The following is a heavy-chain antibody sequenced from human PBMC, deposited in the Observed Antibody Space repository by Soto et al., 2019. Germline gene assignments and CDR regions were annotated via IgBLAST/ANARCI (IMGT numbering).Heavy chain of an antibody. V-gene: IGHV3-33*01. CDR2: IWYDGSNK. D-gene: IGHD6-19*01. J-gene: IGHJ4*02. CDR3: VRDGWYSIQAPY. Sequence: QVQLVESGGGVVQPVRSLRLSCAASGFTFSSHGMHWVRQAPGKGLEWVAVIWYDGSNKYYADSVKGRFTISRDDSKNMVYLQMNSLRAEDTAVYYCVRDGWYSIQAPYWGQGTLVTVSS. CDR1: GFTFSSHG.